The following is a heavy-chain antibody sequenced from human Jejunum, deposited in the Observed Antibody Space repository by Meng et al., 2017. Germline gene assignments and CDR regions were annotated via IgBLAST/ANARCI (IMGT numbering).Heavy chain of an antibody. Sequence: GESLKISCAASGFTFRTSCMDWVRQAPGKGLEWVSSISWSSTYKYYADSVKGRFFISTDSAKNTLYLQMNSLRVEDTAVYYCVASSASFARSGSFDYWGQGTLVTVSS. CDR1: GFTFRTSC. V-gene: IGHV3-21*01. D-gene: IGHD3-22*01. J-gene: IGHJ4*02. CDR2: ISWSSTYK. CDR3: VASSASFARSGSFDY.